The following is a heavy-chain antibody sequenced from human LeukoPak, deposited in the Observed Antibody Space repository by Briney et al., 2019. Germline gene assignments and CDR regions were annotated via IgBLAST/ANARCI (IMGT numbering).Heavy chain of an antibody. D-gene: IGHD4-23*01. Sequence: SETLSLTCAVSGGSVRGFFWSWIRQPPGKGLEWIGYIFYSGGTYYNPPLMSRVTISVDMSTNQFSLKLTSVTAADTAVYYCARHDYGGNSAWFDPWGQGTLVTVSS. CDR1: GGSVRGFF. CDR3: ARHDYGGNSAWFDP. CDR2: IFYSGGT. J-gene: IGHJ5*02. V-gene: IGHV4-59*02.